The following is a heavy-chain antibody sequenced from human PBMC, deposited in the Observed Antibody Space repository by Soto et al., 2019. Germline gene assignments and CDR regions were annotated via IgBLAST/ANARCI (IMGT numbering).Heavy chain of an antibody. CDR3: ARSAADGTILSRYDNWFDT. V-gene: IGHV4-59*01. J-gene: IGHJ5*02. CDR1: GGSISRYY. D-gene: IGHD6-13*01. Sequence: PSETLSLTCAVSGGSISRYYWNWIRQPPGKGLEWIGYIYYSGSTNYNPSLKSRATISLDMSKIQISLQLTSVTAADTAVYYCARSAADGTILSRYDNWFDTWGQGTLVTVS. CDR2: IYYSGST.